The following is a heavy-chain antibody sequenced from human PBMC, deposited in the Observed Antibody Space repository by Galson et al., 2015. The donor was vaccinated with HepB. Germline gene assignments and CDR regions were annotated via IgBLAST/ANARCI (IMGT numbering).Heavy chain of an antibody. D-gene: IGHD6-19*01. Sequence: PALVKPTQTLTLTCTFSGFSLSTSGMCVSWIRQPPGKALEWLARIDWDDDKYYSTSLKTRLTISKDTSKNQVVLTMTNMDPVDTATYYCARLIAVAATKAFDIWGQGTMVTVSS. CDR3: ARLIAVAATKAFDI. CDR2: IDWDDDK. J-gene: IGHJ3*02. CDR1: GFSLSTSGMC. V-gene: IGHV2-70*11.